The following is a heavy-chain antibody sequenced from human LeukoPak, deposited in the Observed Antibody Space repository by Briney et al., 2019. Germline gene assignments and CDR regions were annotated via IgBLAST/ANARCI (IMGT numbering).Heavy chain of an antibody. CDR3: ARDYYDSSGYYHPGDY. J-gene: IGHJ4*02. CDR1: GGSINVYY. V-gene: IGHV4-59*12. CDR2: IYYSGST. D-gene: IGHD3-22*01. Sequence: SETLSLTCTVSGGSINVYYWSWIRQPPGKGLEWIGYIYYSGSTNYNPSLKSRVAISVVTSKNQFSLKLSSVTAADTAVYYCARDYYDSSGYYHPGDYWGQGTLVTVSS.